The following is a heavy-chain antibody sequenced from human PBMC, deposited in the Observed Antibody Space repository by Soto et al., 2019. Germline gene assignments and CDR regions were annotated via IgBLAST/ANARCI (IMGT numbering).Heavy chain of an antibody. J-gene: IGHJ4*02. V-gene: IGHV1-58*01. D-gene: IGHD5-12*01. CDR3: AAAPGRRDGYNSAGY. CDR1: GFTFTNSA. Sequence: SXQVSCKASGFTFTNSAVQWVRQARGQRLEWIGWIVVGSGNTNYAQKFQERVTITRDMSTSTAYMELSSLRSEDTAVYYCAAAPGRRDGYNSAGYWGQGTLVTVSS. CDR2: IVVGSGNT.